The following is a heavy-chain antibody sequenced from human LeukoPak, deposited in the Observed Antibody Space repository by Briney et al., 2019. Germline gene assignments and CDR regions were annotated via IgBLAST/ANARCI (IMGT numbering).Heavy chain of an antibody. J-gene: IGHJ4*02. CDR2: MNPNSGNT. CDR3: ASGALYGEGSLDY. D-gene: IGHD4-17*01. V-gene: IGHV1-8*01. Sequence: VASVKVSCKASGYAFTSYDINWVRQATGQGLEWMGWMNPNSGNTGYAQKFQGRVTMTRNTSISTAYMELSSLRSEDTAVYYCASGALYGEGSLDYWGQGTLVTVSS. CDR1: GYAFTSYD.